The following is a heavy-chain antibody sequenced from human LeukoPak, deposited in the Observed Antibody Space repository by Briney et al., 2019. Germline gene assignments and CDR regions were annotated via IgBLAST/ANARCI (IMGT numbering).Heavy chain of an antibody. V-gene: IGHV1-18*01. CDR2: IGVRTGQT. CDR3: VRDNSGLAGVSLDL. CDR1: GYMSVSRG. Sequence: ASVKVSCKASGYMSVSRGFTWVRQAPGQGLEWMGWIGVRTGQTQFAQQFRDRFTMTTNTPTTTAFMELKSLRPDDTAVYYCVRDNSGLAGVSLDLWGQGTQVIVSS. J-gene: IGHJ4*02. D-gene: IGHD6-13*01.